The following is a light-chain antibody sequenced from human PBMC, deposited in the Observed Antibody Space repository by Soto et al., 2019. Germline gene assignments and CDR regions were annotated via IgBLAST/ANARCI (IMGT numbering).Light chain of an antibody. CDR2: DAS. Sequence: EIVLTQSPASLSLSPGERATLSCRASQSVGNFLVWYQQKPGQAPRLLIFDASNRATGIPARFSGSGSGTDFTLTISSLEPEDFAIYYCQQRSDWPRTFGQGTKLEIK. V-gene: IGKV3-11*01. CDR3: QQRSDWPRT. CDR1: QSVGNF. J-gene: IGKJ2*02.